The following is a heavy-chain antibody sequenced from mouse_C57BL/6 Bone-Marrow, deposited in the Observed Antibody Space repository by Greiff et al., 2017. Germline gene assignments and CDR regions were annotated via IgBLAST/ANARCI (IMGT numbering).Heavy chain of an antibody. J-gene: IGHJ2*01. CDR3: TRSLIYYGTNY. D-gene: IGHD1-1*01. V-gene: IGHV14-2*01. CDR2: IDPADGLT. Sequence: VQLQQSGAELVKPGASVKLSCTASGFTFKDYYIPWVKQRPEQGLEWIGRIDPADGLTNYAPKFQDKATITADTSSNTAYLQLSSLTSEDTAVYYCTRSLIYYGTNYWGQGTTLTVSS. CDR1: GFTFKDYY.